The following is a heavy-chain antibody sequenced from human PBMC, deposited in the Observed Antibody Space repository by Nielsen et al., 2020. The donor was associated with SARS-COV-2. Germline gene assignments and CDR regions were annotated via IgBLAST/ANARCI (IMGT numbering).Heavy chain of an antibody. V-gene: IGHV3-30*04. J-gene: IGHJ4*02. CDR1: GFTFSSYA. CDR3: ARRYSYGYYFDY. D-gene: IGHD5-18*01. Sequence: GESLKISRAASGFTFSSYAMHRVRQAPGKGPEWVAVISYDGSNKYYADSVKGRFTISRDNSKNTLYLQMNSLRAEDTAVYYCARRYSYGYYFDYWGQGTLVTVSS. CDR2: ISYDGSNK.